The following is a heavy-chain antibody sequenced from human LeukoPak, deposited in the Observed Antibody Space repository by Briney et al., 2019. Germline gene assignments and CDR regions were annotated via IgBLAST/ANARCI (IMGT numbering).Heavy chain of an antibody. V-gene: IGHV1-46*01. D-gene: IGHD3-9*01. CDR3: ARAQYDILTGYRNYYYYYYMDV. CDR1: GYTFTSYY. Sequence: ASVKVSCKASGYTFTSYYMHWVRQAPGQGLEWIGIINPSGDSTSYAQKFQGRVTMARDMSTSTVYMELSSLRSEDTAVYYCARAQYDILTGYRNYYYYYYMDVWGKGTTVTVSS. CDR2: INPSGDST. J-gene: IGHJ6*03.